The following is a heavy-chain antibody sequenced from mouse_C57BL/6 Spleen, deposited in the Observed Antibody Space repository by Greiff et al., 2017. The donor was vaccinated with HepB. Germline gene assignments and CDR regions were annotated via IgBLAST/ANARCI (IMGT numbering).Heavy chain of an antibody. CDR3: ARKRGNWALDDWYFDV. D-gene: IGHD4-1*01. Sequence: QVQLQQSGPGLVQPSQSLSITCTVSGFSLTSYGVHWVRQSPGKGLEWLGVIWSGGSTDYNAAFISRLSISKDNSKSQVFFKMNSLQADDTAIYYCARKRGNWALDDWYFDVWGTGTTVTVSS. V-gene: IGHV2-2*01. J-gene: IGHJ1*03. CDR2: IWSGGST. CDR1: GFSLTSYG.